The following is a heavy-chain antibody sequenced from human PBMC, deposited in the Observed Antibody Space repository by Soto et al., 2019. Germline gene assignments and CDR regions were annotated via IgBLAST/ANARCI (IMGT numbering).Heavy chain of an antibody. CDR2: ISASGGST. CDR1: GFSFSNYA. CDR3: AKRLWSGSNSVGNGMDV. D-gene: IGHD3-3*01. J-gene: IGHJ6*02. V-gene: IGHV3-23*01. Sequence: EVQLLESGGGLVQPGGSLRLSCAASGFSFSNYAVTWVRQAPGKGLEWVSAISASGGSTYYADSVKGRFTISRDNSKNTVQLEMNRLRAESTAVYYCAKRLWSGSNSVGNGMDVWGQGTTVTVSS.